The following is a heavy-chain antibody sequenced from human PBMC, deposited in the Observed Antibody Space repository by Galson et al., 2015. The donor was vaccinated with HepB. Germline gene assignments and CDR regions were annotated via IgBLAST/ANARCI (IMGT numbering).Heavy chain of an antibody. CDR2: INPHNGGA. V-gene: IGHV1-2*06. CDR3: ARGLAAAGSWLDP. Sequence: SVKVSCKASGCTFGGYYTHWVRQAPGQGLEWMGRINPHNGGAIYAQKFPGRVTMTGDTSASTAYMELSRLRFDDTAIYYCARGLAAAGSWLDPWGQGTLVTVSS. CDR1: GCTFGGYY. J-gene: IGHJ5*02. D-gene: IGHD6-13*01.